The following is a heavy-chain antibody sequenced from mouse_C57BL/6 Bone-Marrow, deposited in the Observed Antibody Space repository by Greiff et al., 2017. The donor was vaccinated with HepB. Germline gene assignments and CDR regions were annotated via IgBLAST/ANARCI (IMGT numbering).Heavy chain of an antibody. J-gene: IGHJ3*01. D-gene: IGHD1-1*01. CDR1: GYTFTSYW. V-gene: IGHV1-59*01. Sequence: LKPGAELVRPGTSVKLSCKASGYTFTSYWMHWVTQRPGQGLEWIGVIDPSDSYTNYNQKFKGKATLTVDTSSSTAYMQLSSLTSEDSAVYYCARSRYYGSSGFAYWGQGTLVTVSA. CDR3: ARSRYYGSSGFAY. CDR2: IDPSDSYT.